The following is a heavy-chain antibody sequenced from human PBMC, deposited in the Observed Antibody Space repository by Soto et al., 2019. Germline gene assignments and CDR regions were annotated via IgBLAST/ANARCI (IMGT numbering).Heavy chain of an antibody. CDR3: ARDKITGLFDY. D-gene: IGHD1-1*01. V-gene: IGHV4-34*01. CDR1: GGSFSGYY. CDR2: INHSGST. J-gene: IGHJ4*02. Sequence: QVQLQQWGAGLLKPSETLSLTCAVYGGSFSGYYWTWIRQPPGTGLEWIGEINHSGSTNSNPSLKRRVTISVASSKNQFSLRRTSVTAADTAVYYCARDKITGLFDYWGQGTLVTVSS.